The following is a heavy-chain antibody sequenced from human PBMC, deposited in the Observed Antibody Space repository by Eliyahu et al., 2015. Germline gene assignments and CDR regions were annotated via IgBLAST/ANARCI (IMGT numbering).Heavy chain of an antibody. Sequence: QVQLQESGPGLVKPSETLSLICTVSGGSISTYYWSWVRQPAGKGLEWIGRIYTIGSEIYNPSLKSRVTMSVDASKNQISLKLNSVTAADTAVYYCAKFGRFYYMDVWGKGTTVTVSS. V-gene: IGHV4-4*07. CDR2: IYTIGSE. D-gene: IGHD3-16*01. CDR3: AKFGRFYYMDV. J-gene: IGHJ6*03. CDR1: GGSISTYY.